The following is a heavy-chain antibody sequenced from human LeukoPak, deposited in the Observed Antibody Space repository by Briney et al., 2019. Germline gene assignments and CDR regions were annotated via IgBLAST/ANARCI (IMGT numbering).Heavy chain of an antibody. CDR3: ARVGSPSKYYYYMDV. D-gene: IGHD3-10*01. J-gene: IGHJ6*03. Sequence: QPGGSLRLSCAASGFTFSSYTMNWVRQAPGKGLEWVSYITSSGSTVYYADSVKGRFTISRDNAKNSLYLQMQSPTAEDTAVYFCARVGSPSKYYYYMDVWGKGTTVTASS. V-gene: IGHV3-48*04. CDR1: GFTFSSYT. CDR2: ITSSGSTV.